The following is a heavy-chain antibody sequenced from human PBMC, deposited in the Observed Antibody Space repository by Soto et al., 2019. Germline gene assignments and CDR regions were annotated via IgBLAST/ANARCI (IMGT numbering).Heavy chain of an antibody. CDR1: GFTFSTYW. Sequence: EVQLVESGGGLVQPGGSLRLSCAATGFTFSTYWMHWVRQGPGKGLVWVSRISTDGSSTTYADSVKGRFTISRDNAKNTLYLQMNSLSAEDTAVYYCARATGSNHPFDYWGQGTLDTVSS. J-gene: IGHJ4*02. CDR2: ISTDGSST. V-gene: IGHV3-74*01. D-gene: IGHD2-2*01. CDR3: ARATGSNHPFDY.